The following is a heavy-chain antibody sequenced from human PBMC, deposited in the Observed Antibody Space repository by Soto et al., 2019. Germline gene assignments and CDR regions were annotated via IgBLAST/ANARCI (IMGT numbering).Heavy chain of an antibody. CDR3: ARGLRAVLDY. CDR1: GFNFGNFG. V-gene: IGHV3-33*01. CDR2: ISNDENIK. Sequence: GGSLRLSCVASGFNFGNFGMHWVRQAPGKGLEWLTVISNDENIKQDSVRGRFAIARDNSKNTLYLHLTSLRVEDTAIYYCARGLRAVLDYWGQGTLVTVSS. D-gene: IGHD6-6*01. J-gene: IGHJ4*02.